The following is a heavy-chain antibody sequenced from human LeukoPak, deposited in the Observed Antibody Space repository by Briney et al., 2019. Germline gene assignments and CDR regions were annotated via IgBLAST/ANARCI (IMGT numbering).Heavy chain of an antibody. CDR2: IIPIFGTA. Sequence: ASVKVSCKASGGTFSSYAISWVRQAPGQGLEWMGGIIPIFGTANYAQKFQGRVTITRDTSASTAYMELSSLRSEDTAVYYCARDFAPMSPDYWGQGTLVTVSS. J-gene: IGHJ4*02. CDR3: ARDFAPMSPDY. V-gene: IGHV1-69*05. D-gene: IGHD3-10*02. CDR1: GGTFSSYA.